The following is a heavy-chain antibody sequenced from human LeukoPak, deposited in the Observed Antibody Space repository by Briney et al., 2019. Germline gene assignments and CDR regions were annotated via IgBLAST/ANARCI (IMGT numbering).Heavy chain of an antibody. V-gene: IGHV4-38-2*02. CDR1: GYSISIGYY. D-gene: IGHD1-1*01. Sequence: SETLSLTCKVSGYSISIGYYWGWIRQPPGKGLEWIGSIYRNGTTYYNPSLKSRVTISVDKSKNQFSLKLSSVTAADTAVYYCARDFQLERLRWFDPWGQGTLVTVSS. CDR2: IYRNGTT. J-gene: IGHJ5*02. CDR3: ARDFQLERLRWFDP.